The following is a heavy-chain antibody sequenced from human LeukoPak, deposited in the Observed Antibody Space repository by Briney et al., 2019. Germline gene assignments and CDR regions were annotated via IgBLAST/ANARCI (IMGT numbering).Heavy chain of an antibody. CDR3: ARSRGLSYYGSGSYYTWFDY. J-gene: IGHJ4*02. CDR1: GLPISSNY. Sequence: PGGSLSLSCAASGLPISSNYMRGGRRAPGKGREGGSVIYSGGSTYSADSVKGRFTISRDNSKNTLYLQMNSLRAEDTAVYYCARSRGLSYYGSGSYYTWFDYWGQGTLVTVSS. CDR2: IYSGGST. D-gene: IGHD3-10*01. V-gene: IGHV3-53*01.